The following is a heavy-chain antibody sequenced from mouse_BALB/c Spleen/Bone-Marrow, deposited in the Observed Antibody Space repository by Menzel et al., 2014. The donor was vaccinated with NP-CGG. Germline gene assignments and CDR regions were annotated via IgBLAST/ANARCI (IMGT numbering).Heavy chain of an antibody. CDR1: GYAFSIYW. V-gene: IGHV1-80*01. J-gene: IGHJ2*01. Sequence: QVQLKQSGAELVRPGSSVKIFCKASGYAFSIYWMNWVKQRPGQGLEWIGQIYPGDDDTDYNGKFKGKATLTADRSSSTAYMQLNSLTSEDSAVYFCARGGISIDYWGQGTTLTVSS. CDR3: ARGGISIDY. CDR2: IYPGDDDT.